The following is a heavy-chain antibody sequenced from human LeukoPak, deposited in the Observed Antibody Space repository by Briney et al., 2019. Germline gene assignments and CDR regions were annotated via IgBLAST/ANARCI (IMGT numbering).Heavy chain of an antibody. CDR2: INWNGGST. V-gene: IGHV3-20*04. CDR1: GFTFDDYG. J-gene: IGHJ6*03. Sequence: GGSLRLSCAASGFTFDDYGMSWVRQAPGKGLEWVSGINWNGGSTGYADSVKGRFTISRDNAKNSLYLQMNSLRAEDTALYYCAREHGDFDFWSGSNYYYYMDVWGKGTTVTVSS. D-gene: IGHD3-3*01. CDR3: AREHGDFDFWSGSNYYYYMDV.